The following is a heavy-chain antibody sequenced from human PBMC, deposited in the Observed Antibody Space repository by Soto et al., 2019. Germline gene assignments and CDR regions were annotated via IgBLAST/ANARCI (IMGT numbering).Heavy chain of an antibody. CDR1: RFTFSSYA. V-gene: IGHV3-23*01. CDR3: AKDRAVAGTVALRLGWYFDL. J-gene: IGHJ2*01. D-gene: IGHD6-19*01. Sequence: HPGGSLRLSCAASRFTFSSYAMSWVRQAPGKGLEWVSAISGSGGSTYYADSVKGRFTISRDNSKNTLYLQMNSLRAEDTAVYYCAKDRAVAGTVALRLGWYFDLWGRGTLVTVSS. CDR2: ISGSGGST.